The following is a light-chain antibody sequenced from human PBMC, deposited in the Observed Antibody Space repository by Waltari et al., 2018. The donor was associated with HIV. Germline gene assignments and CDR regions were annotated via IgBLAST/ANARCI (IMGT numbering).Light chain of an antibody. CDR2: KDN. J-gene: IGLJ2*01. V-gene: IGLV3-25*03. CDR3: QSARLSATV. Sequence: SYDLTQAPSVSVTPGQTAKTTCSGETLSKHYVSWYQQKAGQDPVMIIFKDNERPSVIPTRFSASSSGTIATLIISLILTEDEADYYCQSARLSATVIGGGTKLTVL. CDR1: TLSKHY.